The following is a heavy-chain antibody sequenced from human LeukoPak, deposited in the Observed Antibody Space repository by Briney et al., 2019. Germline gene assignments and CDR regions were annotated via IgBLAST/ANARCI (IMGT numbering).Heavy chain of an antibody. J-gene: IGHJ6*03. CDR1: GYSISSGYL. CDR3: ARQGYCSGGSCYGDYYYYYYMDV. Sequence: SETLSLTCTVSGYSISSGYLWGWIRQPPGKGLEWIGSIYHSGSTYYNPSLKSRVTISVDTSKNQFSLKLSSVTAADTAVYYCARQGYCSGGSCYGDYYYYYYMDVWGKGTTVTVSS. V-gene: IGHV4-38-2*02. D-gene: IGHD2-15*01. CDR2: IYHSGST.